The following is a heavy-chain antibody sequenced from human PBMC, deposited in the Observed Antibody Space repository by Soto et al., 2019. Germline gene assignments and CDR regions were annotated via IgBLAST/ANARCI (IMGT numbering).Heavy chain of an antibody. J-gene: IGHJ4*02. V-gene: IGHV3-30*18. Sequence: GGSLGLSCAASGFTFSSYGMHWVRQAPGKGLEWVAVISYDGSNKYYADSVKGRFTISRDNSKNTLYLQMNSLRAEDTAVYYCDKKRRGSSVAAPDYPGQATLVTVSS. D-gene: IGHD6-19*01. CDR2: ISYDGSNK. CDR1: GFTFSSYG. CDR3: DKKRRGSSVAAPDY.